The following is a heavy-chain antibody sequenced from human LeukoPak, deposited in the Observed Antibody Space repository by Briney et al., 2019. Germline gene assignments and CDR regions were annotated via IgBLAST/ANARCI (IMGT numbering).Heavy chain of an antibody. V-gene: IGHV3-73*01. J-gene: IGHJ6*03. CDR3: TRGYSGSYYYYYYMDV. CDR2: IRSKANSYAT. CDR1: GFTFSGSA. Sequence: QTGGSLKLSCAASGFTFSGSAMHWVRQASGKGLEWVGGIRSKANSYATAYAASVKGRFTISRDDSKNTAYLQMNSLKTEDTAVYYCTRGYSGSYYYYYYMDVWGKGTTVTVSS. D-gene: IGHD1-26*01.